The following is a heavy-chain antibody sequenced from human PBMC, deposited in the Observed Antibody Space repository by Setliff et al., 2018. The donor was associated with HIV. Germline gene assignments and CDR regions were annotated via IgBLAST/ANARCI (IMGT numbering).Heavy chain of an antibody. CDR1: GFTFRNYW. D-gene: IGHD6-19*01. Sequence: GGSLRLSCAASGFTFRNYWMHWVRQAPGKGLVWVSRIDGDGSGTSYADSVQGRFTISRDNAKNTLYLQMNSLRAEDTALYYCARDSEPGTRVAGTTGLDYWGQGSLVTVSS. V-gene: IGHV3-74*01. CDR3: ARDSEPGTRVAGTTGLDY. CDR2: IDGDGSGT. J-gene: IGHJ4*02.